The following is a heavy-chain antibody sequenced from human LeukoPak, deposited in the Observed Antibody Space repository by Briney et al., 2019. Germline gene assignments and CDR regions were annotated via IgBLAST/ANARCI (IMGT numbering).Heavy chain of an antibody. CDR2: IYSGGST. D-gene: IGHD4-11*01. CDR3: ARDTLQKLYSNQAENYYYYYMDV. CDR1: GFTVSSNY. J-gene: IGHJ6*03. Sequence: PGGSLRLSCAASGFTVSSNYMSWVRQAPGKGLEWVSVIYSGGSTYYADSVKGRFTISRDNSKNTLYLQMNSLRAEDTAVYYCARDTLQKLYSNQAENYYYYYMDVWGKGTTVTVSS. V-gene: IGHV3-66*02.